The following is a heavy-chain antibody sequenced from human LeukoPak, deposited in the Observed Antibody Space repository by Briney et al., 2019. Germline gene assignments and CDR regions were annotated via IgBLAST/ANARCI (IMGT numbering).Heavy chain of an antibody. Sequence: PSETLSLTCTVSGGSISSYYWSWIRQPPGKGLEWIGYIYYSGSINYNPSLKSRVTISVDRSKNQFSLKLSSVTAADTAVYYCAREYSGYDPDYWGQGTLVTVSS. J-gene: IGHJ4*02. CDR2: IYYSGSI. CDR3: AREYSGYDPDY. V-gene: IGHV4-59*12. CDR1: GGSISSYY. D-gene: IGHD5-12*01.